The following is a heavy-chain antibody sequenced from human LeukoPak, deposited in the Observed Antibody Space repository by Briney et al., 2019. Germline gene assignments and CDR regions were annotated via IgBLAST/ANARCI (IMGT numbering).Heavy chain of an antibody. CDR2: IWYDGSNK. CDR3: ARGLGEHDFWSGYSDI. Sequence: GGSLRLSCAASGFTFRSTVMTWVRQAPGKGLEWVAVIWYDGSNKYYADSVKGRFTISRDNSKNTLYLQMNSLRAEDTAVYYCARGLGEHDFWSGYSDIWGQGTMVTVSS. V-gene: IGHV3-33*08. J-gene: IGHJ3*02. D-gene: IGHD3-3*01. CDR1: GFTFRSTV.